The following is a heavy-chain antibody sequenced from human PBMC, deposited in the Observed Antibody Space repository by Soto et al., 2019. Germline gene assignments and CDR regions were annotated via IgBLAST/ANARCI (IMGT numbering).Heavy chain of an antibody. Sequence: QLQLQESGPGLVKPSETLSLTCNVSGGSISSSRSYWAWFRQPPGKELEWIANIFYAGNTYYNPSLKIRVTFSVDTSKNQFSLKLDSVTAADTAVYYCARQAAAPGIDLWFDPWGQGTLVTVSS. CDR3: ARQAAAPGIDLWFDP. D-gene: IGHD6-13*01. CDR1: GGSISSSRSY. J-gene: IGHJ5*02. V-gene: IGHV4-39*01. CDR2: IFYAGNT.